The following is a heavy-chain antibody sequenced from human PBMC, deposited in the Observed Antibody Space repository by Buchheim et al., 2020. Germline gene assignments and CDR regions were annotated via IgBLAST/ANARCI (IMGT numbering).Heavy chain of an antibody. Sequence: EVQLVESGGGLVQPGGSLRLPCAASGFTFSSYWMSWVRQAPGRGRERVANIKQDGSEKYYVESVKGRFTISRDNAKNSLKLQMNSLRAEDTAVYYCARDQGYYDILTGYYPSGYFQHWGQGTL. CDR3: ARDQGYYDILTGYYPSGYFQH. V-gene: IGHV3-7*01. CDR1: GFTFSSYW. CDR2: IKQDGSEK. D-gene: IGHD3-9*01. J-gene: IGHJ1*01.